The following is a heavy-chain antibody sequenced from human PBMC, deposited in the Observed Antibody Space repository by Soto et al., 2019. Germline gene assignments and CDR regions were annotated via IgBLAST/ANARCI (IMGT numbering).Heavy chain of an antibody. J-gene: IGHJ3*02. V-gene: IGHV1-69*14. CDR3: ARRHQYGGNSDAFET. D-gene: IGHD2-21*02. Sequence: QVQLVQSGAEVKKPGSSVRVSCKASGLTFSGSTLTWLRQAPGQGPEWMGGIIPFFGSVDYAPKFQDRVTITADKSTFTTYMELRSLRFDDTAVYYCARRHQYGGNSDAFETWGQGTVVTVSS. CDR1: GLTFSGST. CDR2: IIPFFGSV.